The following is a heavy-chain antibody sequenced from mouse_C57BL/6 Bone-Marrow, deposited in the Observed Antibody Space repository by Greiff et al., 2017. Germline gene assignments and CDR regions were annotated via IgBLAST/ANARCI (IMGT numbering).Heavy chain of an antibody. Sequence: EVKLEESGGGLVQPGGSLSLSCAASGFTFTDYYMSWVRQPPGKALEWLGFIRNKANGYTTEYSASVKGRFTISRDNSQSILYLQMNALRAEDSATYYWARLITTVVATRYFDVWGTGTTVTVSS. CDR1: GFTFTDYY. CDR3: ARLITTVVATRYFDV. D-gene: IGHD1-1*01. CDR2: IRNKANGYTT. J-gene: IGHJ1*03. V-gene: IGHV7-3*01.